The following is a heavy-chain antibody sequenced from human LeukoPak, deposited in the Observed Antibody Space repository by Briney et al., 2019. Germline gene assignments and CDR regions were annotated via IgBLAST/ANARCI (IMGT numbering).Heavy chain of an antibody. D-gene: IGHD3-22*01. CDR2: IYYSGST. CDR1: GGSISSSSYY. CDR3: ARRYYDSSGYYPFDY. J-gene: IGHJ4*02. Sequence: SETLSLTCTVSGGSISSSSYYWGWIRQPPGKGLEWIGSIYYSGSTYYNPSLESLVTISVDTSKNQFSLKLSSVTAADTAVYYCARRYYDSSGYYPFDYWGQGTLVTVSS. V-gene: IGHV4-39*01.